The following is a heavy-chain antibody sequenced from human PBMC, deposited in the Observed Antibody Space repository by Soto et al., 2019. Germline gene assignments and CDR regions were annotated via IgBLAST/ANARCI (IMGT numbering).Heavy chain of an antibody. D-gene: IGHD4-17*01. CDR1: GGSISSYY. CDR2: IYYSGRT. Sequence: SETLSLTCTVSGGSISSYYWSWIRQPPGKGLEWIGYIYYSGRTNYNPSLKSRITISEDTSKNQFSLKLRSVTAADTAVYYCARNLPTHAFDIWGQGTMVTVSS. J-gene: IGHJ3*02. V-gene: IGHV4-59*01. CDR3: ARNLPTHAFDI.